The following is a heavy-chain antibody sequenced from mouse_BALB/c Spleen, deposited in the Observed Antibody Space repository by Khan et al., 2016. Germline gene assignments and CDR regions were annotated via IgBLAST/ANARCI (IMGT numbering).Heavy chain of an antibody. CDR2: ISNGGGST. V-gene: IGHV5-12*02. CDR1: GFTFSDYY. D-gene: IGHD2-4*01. Sequence: EVELVESGGGLVQPGGSLKLSCATSGFTFSDYYMYWVRQTPEKRLEWVAYISNGGGSTYYPDTVKGRFTISRDNAKNTLYLQMSRLKSEDTAMYYCAGPRDYAWFAYWGQGTLVTVAA. CDR3: AGPRDYAWFAY. J-gene: IGHJ3*01.